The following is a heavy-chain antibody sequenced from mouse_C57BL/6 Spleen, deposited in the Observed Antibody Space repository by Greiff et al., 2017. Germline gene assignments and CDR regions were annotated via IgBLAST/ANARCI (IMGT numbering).Heavy chain of an antibody. Sequence: VQLQQSGAELAKPGASVKLSCKASGYTFTSYWMHWVKQRPGQGLEWIGYINPSSGYTKYNQKFKSKATLTADKSSSTAYMQLSSPTYAESAVYYCARPSYYSNYEDWFAYWGQGTLVTVSA. D-gene: IGHD2-5*01. V-gene: IGHV1-7*01. CDR2: INPSSGYT. CDR3: ARPSYYSNYEDWFAY. CDR1: GYTFTSYW. J-gene: IGHJ3*01.